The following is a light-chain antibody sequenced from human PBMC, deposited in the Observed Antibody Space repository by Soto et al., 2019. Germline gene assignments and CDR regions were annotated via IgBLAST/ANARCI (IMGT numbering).Light chain of an antibody. Sequence: QSVLTQPASVSGSPGQSITISCTGTSSDVGGYNYVSWYQQHPGKAPKLMIYEVSNRPSEVSNRFSGSKSGNTASLTISGFQAEDEGNYYCSSYTSGSTLVVFGGGTKLTVL. CDR2: EVS. V-gene: IGLV2-14*01. J-gene: IGLJ2*01. CDR1: SSDVGGYNY. CDR3: SSYTSGSTLVV.